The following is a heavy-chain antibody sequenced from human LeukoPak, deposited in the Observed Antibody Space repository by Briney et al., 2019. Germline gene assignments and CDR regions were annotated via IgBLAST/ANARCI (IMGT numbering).Heavy chain of an antibody. Sequence: GGSLRLSCAASGFTVSSNYMNWVRQAPGKGLEWVSVIYSGGSTYYSDSVKGRFTISRDNYKNTLYLQMNSLRAEDTAVYYWAREAVTRNYFDYWGQGTLVTVSS. CDR1: GFTVSSNY. CDR2: IYSGGST. J-gene: IGHJ4*02. CDR3: AREAVTRNYFDY. D-gene: IGHD4-17*01. V-gene: IGHV3-53*01.